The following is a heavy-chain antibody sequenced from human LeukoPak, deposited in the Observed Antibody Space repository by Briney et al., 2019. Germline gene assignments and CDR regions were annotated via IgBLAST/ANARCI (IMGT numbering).Heavy chain of an antibody. V-gene: IGHV3-23*01. D-gene: IGHD2-15*01. Sequence: PGGSLRLSCAASGFTFSNYAMSWVRQAPGKGLEWVSAISGSGGSTYYADSVKGRFTISRDNSKNTLYLQMNSLRAEDTAVYYCASFRIGLENWFDPWGQGTLVTVSS. J-gene: IGHJ5*02. CDR2: ISGSGGST. CDR3: ASFRIGLENWFDP. CDR1: GFTFSNYA.